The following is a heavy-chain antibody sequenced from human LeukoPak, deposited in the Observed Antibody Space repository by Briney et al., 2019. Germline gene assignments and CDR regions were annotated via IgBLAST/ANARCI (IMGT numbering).Heavy chain of an antibody. CDR2: IWYDGSNK. CDR3: ARDGVGMDV. CDR1: GFTFSSYW. Sequence: PGGSLRLSCAASGFTFSSYWMSWVRQAPGKGLEWVAVIWYDGSNKYYADSVKGRFTISRDNSKNTLYLQMNSLRAEDTAVYYCARDGVGMDVWGQGTTVTVSS. D-gene: IGHD3-16*01. J-gene: IGHJ6*02. V-gene: IGHV3-33*08.